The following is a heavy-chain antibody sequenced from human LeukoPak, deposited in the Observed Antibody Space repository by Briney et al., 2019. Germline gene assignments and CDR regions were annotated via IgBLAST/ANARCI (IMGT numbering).Heavy chain of an antibody. CDR3: ARGTKTVVAATFTALLY. V-gene: IGHV4-34*01. CDR2: INHSGST. J-gene: IGHJ4*02. Sequence: SETLSLTCAVYGGSFSGYYWSWIRQPPGKGLEWIGEINHSGSTNYNPSLKSRVTISVDTSKNQFSLKLSSVTAADTAVYYCARGTKTVVAATFTALLYWGQGTLVTVSS. D-gene: IGHD2-15*01. CDR1: GGSFSGYY.